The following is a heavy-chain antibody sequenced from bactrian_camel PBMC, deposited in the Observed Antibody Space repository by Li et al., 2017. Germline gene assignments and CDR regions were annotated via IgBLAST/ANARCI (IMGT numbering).Heavy chain of an antibody. CDR1: GFPFDRYT. V-gene: IGHV3S42*01. CDR2: ILETGRST. Sequence: VQLVESGGDWVQTGGSLRLSCAASGFPFDRYTMSWFRQAPGKEREGVAGILETGRSTSYALSVKGRFTITRDNVANILYLQMNGLQPEDTAMYYCVANFGPYCSGPYLARRANFLGQGTQVTVS. J-gene: IGHJ4*01. D-gene: IGHD2*01.